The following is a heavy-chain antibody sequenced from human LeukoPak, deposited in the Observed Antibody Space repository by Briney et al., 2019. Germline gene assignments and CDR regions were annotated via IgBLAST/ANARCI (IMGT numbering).Heavy chain of an antibody. CDR3: ARSSSGWYIDY. D-gene: IGHD6-19*01. J-gene: IGHJ4*02. CDR1: GYTFTAYY. CDR2: INPNSGAT. Sequence: ASVKVSCKASGYTFTAYYMHWVRQAPGQGLEWMGWINPNSGATDYAQKFQGRVTMTRDTSISTAYMDLSSLRSDDTAVYYCARSSSGWYIDYWGQGTLVTVSS. V-gene: IGHV1-2*02.